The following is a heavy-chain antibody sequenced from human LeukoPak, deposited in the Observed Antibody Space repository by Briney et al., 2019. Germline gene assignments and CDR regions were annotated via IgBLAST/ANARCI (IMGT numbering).Heavy chain of an antibody. CDR1: GFTFSRYW. D-gene: IGHD6-13*01. CDR2: INKDGSDK. CDR3: ARDTSPTIAAVGYDAFDI. V-gene: IGHV3-7*01. Sequence: QSGGSLRLSCAASGFTFSRYWMNWVRQAPGKGLEWVANINKDGSDKYYVDSVKGRFTISRDNAKNSLYLQMNSLRAEDTAVYYCARDTSPTIAAVGYDAFDIWGQGTMVTVSS. J-gene: IGHJ3*02.